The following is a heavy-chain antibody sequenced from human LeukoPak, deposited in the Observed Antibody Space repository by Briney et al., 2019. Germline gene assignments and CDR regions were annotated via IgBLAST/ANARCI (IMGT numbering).Heavy chain of an antibody. CDR2: ISGSGGST. D-gene: IGHD4-11*01. V-gene: IGHV3-23*01. J-gene: IGHJ4*02. Sequence: ETLSLTCAVYGGSFSGYYWSWVRQAPGKGLEWVSAISGSGGSTYYADSVKGRFTISRDNSKSTLYLQMNSLRAEDTAVYYCAKDGPYSNYFDYWGQGTLVTVSS. CDR1: GGSFSGYY. CDR3: AKDGPYSNYFDY.